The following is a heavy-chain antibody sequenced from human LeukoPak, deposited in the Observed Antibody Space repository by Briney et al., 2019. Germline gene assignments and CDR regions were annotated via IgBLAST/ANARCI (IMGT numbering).Heavy chain of an antibody. Sequence: GESLKISCKGFGYSFTTFWIGWVRQMPGKGLEWMGIIYPADSDTRYSPSFQGQVTIPADKSISTAYLQWSSLKASDTAMYYCARPSSGGSDYWGQGTLVTVSS. CDR2: IYPADSDT. CDR1: GYSFTTFW. CDR3: ARPSSGGSDY. V-gene: IGHV5-51*01. J-gene: IGHJ4*02. D-gene: IGHD6-19*01.